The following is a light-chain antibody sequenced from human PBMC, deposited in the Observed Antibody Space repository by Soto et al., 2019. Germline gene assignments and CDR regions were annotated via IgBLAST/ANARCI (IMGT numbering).Light chain of an antibody. Sequence: DIQMTQSPSSLSASVGDRVTITCRANLTITSYLHWYQQKSGRVPKLLIYAASNLQGGVPSRFSGRGSGTDFSLTISSLRLEDFATYFCKQTYTIPFTFGGGTKVDIK. J-gene: IGKJ4*01. CDR1: LTITSY. CDR3: KQTYTIPFT. V-gene: IGKV1-39*01. CDR2: AAS.